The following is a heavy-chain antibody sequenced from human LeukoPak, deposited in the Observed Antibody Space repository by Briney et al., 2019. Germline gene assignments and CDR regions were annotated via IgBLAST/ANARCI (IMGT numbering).Heavy chain of an antibody. V-gene: IGHV3-11*04. CDR2: ISSSTI. CDR3: ARGPRYYDSSGYSNSGFDY. Sequence: GGSLRLSCAASGFMFSDYYMSWIRQAPGKGLEWVSYISSSTIYYADSVKGRFTISRDNAKSSLYLQMNSLRADDTAVYYCARGPRYYDSSGYSNSGFDYWGQGTLVTVSS. CDR1: GFMFSDYY. D-gene: IGHD3-22*01. J-gene: IGHJ4*02.